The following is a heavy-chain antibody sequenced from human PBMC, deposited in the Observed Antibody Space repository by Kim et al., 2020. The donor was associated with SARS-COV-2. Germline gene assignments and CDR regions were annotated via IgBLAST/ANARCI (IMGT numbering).Heavy chain of an antibody. J-gene: IGHJ4*02. Sequence: SETLSLTCTVSGGSISSSSYYWGWIRQPPGKGLEWIGSIYYSGSTYYNPSLKSRVTISVDTSKNQFSLKLSSVTAADTAVYYCARGPVRGVITFDYWGQGTLVTVSS. CDR3: ARGPVRGVITFDY. V-gene: IGHV4-39*07. D-gene: IGHD3-10*01. CDR1: GGSISSSSYY. CDR2: IYYSGST.